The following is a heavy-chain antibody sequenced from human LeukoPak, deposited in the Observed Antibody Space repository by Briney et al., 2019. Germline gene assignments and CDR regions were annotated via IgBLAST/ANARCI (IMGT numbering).Heavy chain of an antibody. CDR3: ARVAKYYYGSETYYFFDY. V-gene: IGHV3-48*03. CDR2: ISSSGSTI. J-gene: IGHJ4*02. CDR1: GFTFSSYE. D-gene: IGHD3-10*01. Sequence: GGSLRLSCAASGFTFSSYEMNWVRQAPGKGLEWVSYISSSGSTIYYADSVKGRFTISRDNAKNSLYLQMNSLRAEDTAVYYCARVAKYYYGSETYYFFDYWGQGTLVTVSS.